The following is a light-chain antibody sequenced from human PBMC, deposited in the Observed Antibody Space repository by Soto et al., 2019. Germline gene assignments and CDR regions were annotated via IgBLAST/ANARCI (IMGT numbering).Light chain of an antibody. V-gene: IGKV4-1*01. CDR2: WAS. J-gene: IGKJ2*01. Sequence: DIVMTQSPDSLAVPLGGRATINCKSSQSVLYSPNNNNYLAWYQQKPGQPPKLLIYWASTRESGVPDRFSGSGSGTDFTLTISSLQAEDVAVYYCQQYYSSPPYTFGQGTKLEIK. CDR3: QQYYSSPPYT. CDR1: QSVLYSPNNNNY.